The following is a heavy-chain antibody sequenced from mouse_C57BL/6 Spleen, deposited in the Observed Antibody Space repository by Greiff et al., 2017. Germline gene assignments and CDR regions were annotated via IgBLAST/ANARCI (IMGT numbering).Heavy chain of an antibody. Sequence: VQLQQPGTELVKPGASVKLSCKASGYTFTSYWMHWVKQRPGQGLEWIGNINPSNGGTNYNEKFKSKATLTVDKSSSTAYMQLSSLTSEDSAVYYCARWDYGVWYAMDYWGQGTSVTVSS. D-gene: IGHD2-4*01. CDR3: ARWDYGVWYAMDY. CDR1: GYTFTSYW. V-gene: IGHV1-53*01. J-gene: IGHJ4*01. CDR2: INPSNGGT.